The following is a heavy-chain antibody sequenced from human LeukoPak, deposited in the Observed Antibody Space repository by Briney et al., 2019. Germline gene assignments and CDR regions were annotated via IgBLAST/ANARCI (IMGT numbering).Heavy chain of an antibody. V-gene: IGHV3-23*01. CDR1: RFTFSNYA. J-gene: IGHJ3*02. D-gene: IGHD2-2*01. CDR2: ISGSGGVT. Sequence: GGSLILSCAASRFTFSNYAMSWVRQAPAEGLEWVASISGSGGVTYPADSVKGRVTISRDNSRNTLYLQLNSLRAEDTAVYYCAKSTHCYYTHTFYIWGQGTLVIVSS. CDR3: AKSTHCYYTHTFYI.